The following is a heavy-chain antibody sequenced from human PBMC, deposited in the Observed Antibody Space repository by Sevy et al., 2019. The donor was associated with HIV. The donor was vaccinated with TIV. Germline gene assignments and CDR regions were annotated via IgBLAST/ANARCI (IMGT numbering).Heavy chain of an antibody. D-gene: IGHD3-10*01. CDR1: GESVNNAAYY. J-gene: IGHJ4*02. CDR3: ARSRVWFEELS. Sequence: SETLSLTCTVSGESVNNAAYYWNWIRQSPGKGLEWVGYIYYSGNTYYNPSLNGRLDMSIDTSKNEFSLLMHSVTAADTAVYYCARSRVWFEELSWGQGILVTVSS. V-gene: IGHV4-30-4*01. CDR2: IYYSGNT.